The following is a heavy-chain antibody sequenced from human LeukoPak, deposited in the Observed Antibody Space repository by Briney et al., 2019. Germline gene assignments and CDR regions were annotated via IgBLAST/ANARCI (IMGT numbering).Heavy chain of an antibody. CDR3: AKDWMRGLSDYYYMDV. Sequence: GGSLRLSCAASGFTFSSYAVSWVRQAPGKGLEWVSAIGGSGDNTYYADSVKGRFTISRDNSKNTLYLQMNSLRAEDTAVYYCAKDWMRGLSDYYYMDVWGRGTTVTVSS. CDR2: IGGSGDNT. CDR1: GFTFSSYA. J-gene: IGHJ6*03. V-gene: IGHV3-23*01. D-gene: IGHD3-10*01.